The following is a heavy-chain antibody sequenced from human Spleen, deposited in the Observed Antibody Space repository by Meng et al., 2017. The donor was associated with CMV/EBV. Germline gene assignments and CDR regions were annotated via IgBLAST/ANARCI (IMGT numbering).Heavy chain of an antibody. V-gene: IGHV1-69*10. Sequence: SVKVSCKASGGTFSSYAISWVRQAPGQGLEWMGGIIPILGIANYAQKFQGRVMITADKSTSKAYMELSGLRSEDTAVYYFACDDYPNPYGMDVWGQGTTVTVSS. D-gene: IGHD3-16*01. J-gene: IGHJ6*02. CDR2: IIPILGIA. CDR1: GGTFSSYA. CDR3: ACDDYPNPYGMDV.